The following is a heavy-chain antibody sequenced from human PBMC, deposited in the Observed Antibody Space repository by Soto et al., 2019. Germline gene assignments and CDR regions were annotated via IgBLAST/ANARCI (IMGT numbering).Heavy chain of an antibody. CDR2: ISAYNVNT. CDR3: ARVGWDIVVVPAAPHYYYMDV. Sequence: QVQLVQSGAEVKKPGASVKVSCKASGYTFTSYGISWVRQAPGQGLEWMGWISAYNVNTNYAHKLQGRVTMTTDTSKSTAYMELRSLRSDDTAVYYCARVGWDIVVVPAAPHYYYMDVWGQGTTVTVSS. D-gene: IGHD2-2*01. V-gene: IGHV1-18*01. J-gene: IGHJ6*03. CDR1: GYTFTSYG.